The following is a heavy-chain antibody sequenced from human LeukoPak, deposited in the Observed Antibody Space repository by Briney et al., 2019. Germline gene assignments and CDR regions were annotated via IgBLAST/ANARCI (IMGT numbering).Heavy chain of an antibody. CDR2: INHSGST. J-gene: IGHJ5*02. V-gene: IGHV4-34*01. Sequence: SETLSLTCAVYGGSFSGYYWSWIRQPPGKGLEWSGEINHSGSTNYNPSLKSRVTISVDTSKNQFSLKLSSVTAADTAVYYCASGGDWFDPWGQGTLVTVSS. CDR1: GGSFSGYY. CDR3: ASGGDWFDP.